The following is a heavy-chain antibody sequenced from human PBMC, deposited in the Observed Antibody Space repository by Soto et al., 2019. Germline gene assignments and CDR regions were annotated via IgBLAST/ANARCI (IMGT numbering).Heavy chain of an antibody. D-gene: IGHD5-18*01. Sequence: EVQLVESGGGLVQPGGSLRLSCAASGFTVSSNYMSWVRQAPGKGVEWVSVIYSGGSAYYADSVKGRFTISRDNSRNTLSLQMNSLRAEDTDVYYCARHVYSYGEGYFDYWCQGTLVTVSS. CDR2: IYSGGSA. V-gene: IGHV3-66*04. CDR1: GFTVSSNY. CDR3: ARHVYSYGEGYFDY. J-gene: IGHJ4*02.